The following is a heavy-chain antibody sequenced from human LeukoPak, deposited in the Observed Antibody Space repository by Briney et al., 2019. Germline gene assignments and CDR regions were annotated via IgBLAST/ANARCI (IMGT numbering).Heavy chain of an antibody. CDR1: GFTFSTYW. CDR3: ARDLDWILFDY. J-gene: IGHJ4*02. Sequence: GGSLRLSCAASGFTFSTYWMHWVRQAPGKGLVWVSRVRPEGTTTAYADSVKGRFTISRDNAKSTLFLQMNSLSAEDTAVYYCARDLDWILFDYWGQGTLVTVSS. V-gene: IGHV3-74*03. CDR2: VRPEGTTT. D-gene: IGHD3-9*01.